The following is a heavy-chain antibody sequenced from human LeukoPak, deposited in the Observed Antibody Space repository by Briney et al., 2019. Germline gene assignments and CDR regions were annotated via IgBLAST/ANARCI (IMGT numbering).Heavy chain of an antibody. CDR3: ARDLIGGGQLLVYYYYGMDV. V-gene: IGHV1-69*04. CDR1: GGTFSSYA. Sequence: SVKVSCKASGGTFSSYAISWVRQAPGQGLEWMGRIIPILGIANYAQKFQGRVTVTADKSTSTAYMELSSLRSEDTAVYYCARDLIGGGQLLVYYYYGMDVWGQGTTVTVSS. CDR2: IIPILGIA. J-gene: IGHJ6*02. D-gene: IGHD2-2*01.